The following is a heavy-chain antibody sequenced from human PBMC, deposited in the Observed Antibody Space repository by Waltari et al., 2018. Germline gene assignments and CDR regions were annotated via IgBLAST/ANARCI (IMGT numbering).Heavy chain of an antibody. CDR3: ARDQLLMVRGALGAFDI. J-gene: IGHJ3*02. CDR1: GFTVSRNY. CDR2: IYSGGST. Sequence: EVQLVESGGGLIQPGGSLRLSCAASGFTVSRNYMSWVRQAPGKGLEWVSVIYSGGSTYYADSVKGRFTISRDNSKNTLYLQMNSLRAEDTAVYYCARDQLLMVRGALGAFDIWGQGTMVTVSS. D-gene: IGHD3-10*01. V-gene: IGHV3-53*01.